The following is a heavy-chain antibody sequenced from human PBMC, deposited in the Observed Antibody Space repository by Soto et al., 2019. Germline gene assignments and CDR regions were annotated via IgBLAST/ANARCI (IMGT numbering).Heavy chain of an antibody. CDR3: ATATRYYYGSGSYPLY. CDR1: GYTFTSYG. Sequence: VKVSCKASGYTFTSYGISWVRQAPGQGLEWMGWISAYNGNTNYAQKLQGRVTMTTDTSTNTAYMELRSLRSEDTAVYYCATATRYYYGSGSYPLYWGQGTLVTVSS. D-gene: IGHD3-10*01. J-gene: IGHJ4*02. CDR2: ISAYNGNT. V-gene: IGHV1-18*01.